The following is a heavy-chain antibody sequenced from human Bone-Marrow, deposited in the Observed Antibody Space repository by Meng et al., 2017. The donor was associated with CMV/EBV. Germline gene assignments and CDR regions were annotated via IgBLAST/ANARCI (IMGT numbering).Heavy chain of an antibody. J-gene: IGHJ6*02. V-gene: IGHV3-23*01. Sequence: GESLKISCAASGFSFSGYAMYWVRPAPGKGLEWVSNVRGSGGATYYADSVKGRFTISRDNSKNTLYLQMNSLRAEDTAIYYCAKDQGYYDFWSAIASWGQGTTVTVSS. CDR3: AKDQGYYDFWSAIAS. CDR1: GFSFSGYA. CDR2: VRGSGGAT. D-gene: IGHD3-3*01.